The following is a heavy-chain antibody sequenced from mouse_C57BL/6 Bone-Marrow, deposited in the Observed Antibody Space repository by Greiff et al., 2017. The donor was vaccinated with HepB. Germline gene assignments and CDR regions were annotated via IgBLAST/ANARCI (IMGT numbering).Heavy chain of an antibody. CDR3: ARRRLDLLWYLY. J-gene: IGHJ3*01. CDR2: IYPRSGNT. D-gene: IGHD2-1*01. CDR1: GYTFTSYG. V-gene: IGHV1-81*01. Sequence: QVQLQQSGAELARPGASVKLSCKASGYTFTSYGISWVKQRTGQGLEWIGEIYPRSGNTYYNEKFKGKATLTADKSSSTAYMELRSLTSEDSAVYFCARRRLDLLWYLYWGQGTLVTVSA.